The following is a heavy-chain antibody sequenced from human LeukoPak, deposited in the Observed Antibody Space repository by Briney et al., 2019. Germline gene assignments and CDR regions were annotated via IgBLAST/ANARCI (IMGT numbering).Heavy chain of an antibody. J-gene: IGHJ4*02. D-gene: IGHD3-10*01. CDR2: ISGSGGST. V-gene: IGHV3-23*01. CDR3: AKSGWFGELLYTPLDY. CDR1: GFTFSSYA. Sequence: GGSLRLSCAASGFTFSSYAMSWVRQAPGKGLEWVSAISGSGGSTYYADSVKGRFTISRDNSKNTLYLHMNSLRAEDTAVYYCAKSGWFGELLYTPLDYWGQGTLVTVSS.